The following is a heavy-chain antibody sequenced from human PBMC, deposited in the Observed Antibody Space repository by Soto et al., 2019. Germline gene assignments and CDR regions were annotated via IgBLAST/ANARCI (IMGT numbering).Heavy chain of an antibody. D-gene: IGHD1-26*01. CDR2: ISGSGGST. V-gene: IGHV3-23*01. CDR1: GFTFSSYA. CDR3: ARRRSGSYYDY. Sequence: EVQLLESGGGLVQPGGSLRLSCAASGFTFSSYAMRWVRQAPVKGLEWVSAISGSGGSTYYADSVKGRFTISRENSKNAPYLQRNSLRAEDTAVYYCARRRSGSYYDYWGQGTLVTVSS. J-gene: IGHJ4*02.